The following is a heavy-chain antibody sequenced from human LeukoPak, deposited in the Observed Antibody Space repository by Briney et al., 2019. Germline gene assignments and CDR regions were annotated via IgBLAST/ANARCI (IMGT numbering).Heavy chain of an antibody. Sequence: GGSLRLSCVGSGFTFRSHAMSWVRQAPEKGLEFVSGTYENGGTTYYADSVKGRFSISRDNSKNTLYLQMDSLRGEDTAVYYCAKDFRMGYSAHFDYWGQGALVTVSS. D-gene: IGHD2-21*01. J-gene: IGHJ4*02. CDR1: GFTFRSHA. CDR3: AKDFRMGYSAHFDY. CDR2: TYENGGTT. V-gene: IGHV3-23*01.